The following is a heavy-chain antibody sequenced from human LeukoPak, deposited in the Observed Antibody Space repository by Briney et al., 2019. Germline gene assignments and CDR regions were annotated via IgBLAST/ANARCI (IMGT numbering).Heavy chain of an antibody. D-gene: IGHD1-26*01. Sequence: ASVKVSCKASGYIFTSYSIHWVRPAPGQGLEWMGRFNPSGGSTIYAQKFQGRVTMTRDTSTGTVYMDLSSLRSEDTAVYYCAREYGSGTYYFDFWGQGTLVTVSS. J-gene: IGHJ4*02. V-gene: IGHV1-46*01. CDR3: AREYGSGTYYFDF. CDR2: FNPSGGST. CDR1: GYIFTSYS.